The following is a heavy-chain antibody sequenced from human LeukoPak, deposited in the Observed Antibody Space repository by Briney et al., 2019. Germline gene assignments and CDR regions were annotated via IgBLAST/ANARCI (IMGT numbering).Heavy chain of an antibody. CDR2: IGISSGYT. CDR3: ARDHRYAFDN. J-gene: IGHJ4*01. V-gene: IGHV3-21*05. Sequence: GGSLRLSCAASGFNLIDYSMNWVRQAPGKGLEWISYIGISSGYTKYADSVKGRFTISRDKARNSLYLQMNSLRVEDTAMYYCARDHRYAFDNWGHGTLVTVSS. D-gene: IGHD5-12*01. CDR1: GFNLIDYS.